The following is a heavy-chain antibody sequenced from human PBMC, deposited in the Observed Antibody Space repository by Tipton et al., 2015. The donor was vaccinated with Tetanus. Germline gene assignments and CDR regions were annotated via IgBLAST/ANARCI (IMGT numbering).Heavy chain of an antibody. CDR2: VFHSGTT. D-gene: IGHD6-19*01. J-gene: IGHJ4*02. CDR1: GGAFNDYY. CDR3: ARWIAVTGTDFDF. V-gene: IGHV4-34*12. Sequence: TLSLTCAVYGGAFNDYYWTWIRQPPGKGLEWIGTVFHSGTTYYNPSLKSRVTISVDTSKNQFSLKLTSVTAADTAVYYCARWIAVTGTDFDFWGQGTLVTVSS.